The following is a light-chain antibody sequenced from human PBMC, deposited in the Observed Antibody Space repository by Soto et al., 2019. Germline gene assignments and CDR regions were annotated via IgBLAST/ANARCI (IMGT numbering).Light chain of an antibody. CDR3: QQSYSTQYT. CDR2: AAS. V-gene: IGKV1-39*01. Sequence: DIQMTQSPSSLSASVGDRVTITCRASQSISTFLNWYQQKPGKVPKLLISAASSLQSGVTSRFSGSGSGTDFTLTISSLQPDDFATYYCQQSYSTQYTFGQGTKLEIK. J-gene: IGKJ2*01. CDR1: QSISTF.